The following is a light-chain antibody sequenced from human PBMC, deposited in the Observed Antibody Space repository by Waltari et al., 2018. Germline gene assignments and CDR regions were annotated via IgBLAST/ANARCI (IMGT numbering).Light chain of an antibody. CDR3: CSYAGSAPRLV. Sequence: QSALTQPASVSGSPGQSITISCTGTSNNGGSYDLISWYQFRPGEVPNLLIYEVIKRPSGVSDRFSVSKSDNTASLTISRLQAEDEAAYYCCSYAGSAPRLVFGGGTNLTVL. CDR1: SNNGGSYDL. CDR2: EVI. V-gene: IGLV2-23*02. J-gene: IGLJ3*02.